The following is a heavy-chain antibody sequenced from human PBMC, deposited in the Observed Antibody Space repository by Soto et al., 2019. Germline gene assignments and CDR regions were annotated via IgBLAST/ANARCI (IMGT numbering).Heavy chain of an antibody. CDR1: GVTFSSYA. D-gene: IGHD2-2*01. CDR3: ARSQGSSTSLEIYYYYYYGMDV. J-gene: IGHJ6*02. V-gene: IGHV1-69*01. CDR2: IIPISGTA. Sequence: QVQLVQSGAEVKKPGSSVKVSCKASGVTFSSYAISWVRQAPGQGLEWMGGIIPISGTANYAQKFQGRVTITADESTSTDYMALSSLRSEDTAVYYCARSQGSSTSLEIYYYYYYGMDVWGHGTTVTVSS.